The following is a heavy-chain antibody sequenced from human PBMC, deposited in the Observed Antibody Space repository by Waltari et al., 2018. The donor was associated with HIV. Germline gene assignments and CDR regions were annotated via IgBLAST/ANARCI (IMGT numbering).Heavy chain of an antibody. CDR3: VREFRTDPGDYGGE. D-gene: IGHD4-17*01. CDR2: INPNSGGR. Sequence: QVQLVQSGAEVKKPGASLMISCKASGYKFGGQYRHWVRQAPGKGPEWMGWINPNSGGRNYADKFQGRVTMTSDTSTDTAYLGLNSLTSDDTAVYYCVREFRTDPGDYGGEWGPGTLVTVSS. V-gene: IGHV1-2*07. J-gene: IGHJ4*02. CDR1: GYKFGGQY.